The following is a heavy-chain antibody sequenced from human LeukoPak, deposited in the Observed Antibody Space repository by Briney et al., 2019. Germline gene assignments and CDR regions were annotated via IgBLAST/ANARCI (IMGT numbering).Heavy chain of an antibody. V-gene: IGHV3-21*05. CDR3: TRDGADTGLDFDY. CDR2: ITGTSYPK. J-gene: IGHJ4*02. D-gene: IGHD2-8*02. CDR1: GFTFNSYS. Sequence: GGSLRLSCRASGFTFNSYSMNWVRQAPGKGLEWISYITGTSYPKMYGDSVRGRFTISRDNAQNSLYLQMSFLRAEDTAHYYCTRDGADTGLDFDYWGQGVLVTVSS.